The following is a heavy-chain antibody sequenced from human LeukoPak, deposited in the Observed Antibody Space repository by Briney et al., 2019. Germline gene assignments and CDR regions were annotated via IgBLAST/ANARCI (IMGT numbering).Heavy chain of an antibody. J-gene: IGHJ4*02. V-gene: IGHV3-23*01. Sequence: GGSLRLSCAASGFTFSSYAMSWVRQAPGKGLEWVSVIRGSGGSTYYADSVKGRFTISRDDSKNTLYLQMNSLRAEDTALYYCAKARTATAYDAGDYWGQGTLVTVSS. CDR3: AKARTATAYDAGDY. CDR2: IRGSGGST. D-gene: IGHD5-12*01. CDR1: GFTFSSYA.